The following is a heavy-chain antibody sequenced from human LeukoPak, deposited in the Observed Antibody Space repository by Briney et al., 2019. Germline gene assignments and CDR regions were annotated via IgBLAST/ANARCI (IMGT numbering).Heavy chain of an antibody. CDR1: GFTFSSYG. Sequence: GSLRLSCAASGFTFSSYGMHWVRQAPGKGLDWVAVIWYDGSNKYYADSVKGRFTISRDNSKNTLYLQMNSLRAEDTAVYYCAKGYCSSTSCYYYYYMDVWGKGTTVTVSS. CDR3: AKGYCSSTSCYYYYYMDV. J-gene: IGHJ6*03. CDR2: IWYDGSNK. D-gene: IGHD2-2*01. V-gene: IGHV3-33*06.